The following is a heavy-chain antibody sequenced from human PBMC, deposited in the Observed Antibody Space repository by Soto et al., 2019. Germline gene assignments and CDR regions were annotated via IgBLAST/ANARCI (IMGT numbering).Heavy chain of an antibody. V-gene: IGHV4-31*03. J-gene: IGHJ3*02. D-gene: IGHD2-2*03. CDR3: ARGGGYCSSTSCPHDAFDI. Sequence: PSETLSLTCTVSGGSISSGGYYWSWIRQHPGKGLEWIGYIYYSGSTYYNPSLKSRVTISVDTSKNQFSLKLSSVTAADTAVYYCARGGGYCSSTSCPHDAFDIWGQATLVTVSS. CDR2: IYYSGST. CDR1: GGSISSGGYY.